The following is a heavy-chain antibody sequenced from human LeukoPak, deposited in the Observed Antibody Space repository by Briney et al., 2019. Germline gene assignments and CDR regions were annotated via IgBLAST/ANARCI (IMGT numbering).Heavy chain of an antibody. CDR3: ARDVGYDSSGSYPYYFDY. CDR1: RFTFSSYW. CDR2: IKQDGGDR. J-gene: IGHJ4*02. D-gene: IGHD3-22*01. Sequence: GGSLRLSCAASRFTFSSYWMAWVRQAPGKGLEWVSNIKQDGGDRHCVDSVQGRFTISRDNAKNSLYLQMNSLRAEDTAVYYCARDVGYDSSGSYPYYFDYWGLGTLVTVSS. V-gene: IGHV3-7*05.